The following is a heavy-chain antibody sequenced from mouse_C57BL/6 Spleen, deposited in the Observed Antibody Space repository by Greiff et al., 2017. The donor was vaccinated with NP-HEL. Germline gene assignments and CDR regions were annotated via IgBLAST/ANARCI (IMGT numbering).Heavy chain of an antibody. CDR2: INPSTGGT. J-gene: IGHJ3*01. CDR1: GYSFTGYY. V-gene: IGHV1-42*01. CDR3: ARSSTSWFAY. Sequence: VQLKQSGPELVKPGASVKISCKASGYSFTGYYMNWVKQSPEKSLEWIGEINPSTGGTTYNQKFKAKATLTVDKSSSTAYMQLKSLTSEDSAVYYCARSSTSWFAYWGQGTLVTVSA. D-gene: IGHD5-1*01.